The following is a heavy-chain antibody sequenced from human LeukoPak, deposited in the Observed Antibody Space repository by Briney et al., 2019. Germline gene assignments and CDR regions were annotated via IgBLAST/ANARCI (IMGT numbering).Heavy chain of an antibody. V-gene: IGHV3-48*01. CDR1: GFTFSSYS. Sequence: PGGSLRLSCAASGFTFSSYSMNWVRQAPGKGLEWVSYISSSSSTIYYADSVKGRFTISRDNAKNSLYLQMNSLRAEDTAVYYCASTPYGDRGAQDAFDIWGQGTMVTVSS. CDR3: ASTPYGDRGAQDAFDI. J-gene: IGHJ3*02. CDR2: ISSSSSTI. D-gene: IGHD4-17*01.